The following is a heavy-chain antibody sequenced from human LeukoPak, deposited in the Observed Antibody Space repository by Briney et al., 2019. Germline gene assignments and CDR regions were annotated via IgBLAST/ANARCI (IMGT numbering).Heavy chain of an antibody. CDR3: ARAPWGRSDFWSGHPYYFDY. Sequence: SETLSLTCTVSGGSLSSYYWSWIRQPAGKGLEWIGRIYTSGSTNYNPSLKSRVTMSVDTSKNQFSLKLSSVTAADTAVYYCARAPWGRSDFWSGHPYYFDYWGQGTLVTVSS. CDR2: IYTSGST. V-gene: IGHV4-4*07. CDR1: GGSLSSYY. D-gene: IGHD3-3*01. J-gene: IGHJ4*02.